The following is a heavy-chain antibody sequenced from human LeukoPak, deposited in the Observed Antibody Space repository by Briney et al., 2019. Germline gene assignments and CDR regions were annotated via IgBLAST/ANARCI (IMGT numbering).Heavy chain of an antibody. CDR3: ASRGDCYDSSGSLDY. CDR2: INHSGST. CDR1: GGSFSGYY. V-gene: IGHV4-34*01. D-gene: IGHD3-22*01. Sequence: SETLSLTCAVYGGSFSGYYWSWIRQPPGKGLEWIGEINHSGSTNYNPSLKSRVTISVDTSKNQFSLKLSSVTAADTAVYYCASRGDCYDSSGSLDYWGQGTLVTVSS. J-gene: IGHJ4*02.